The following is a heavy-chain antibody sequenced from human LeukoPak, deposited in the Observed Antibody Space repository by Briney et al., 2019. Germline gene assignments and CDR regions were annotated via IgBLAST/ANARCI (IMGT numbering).Heavy chain of an antibody. CDR1: GFTSSSYG. CDR2: IWYDGSNK. D-gene: IGHD6-6*01. Sequence: GGSLRLSCAASGFTSSSYGMHWVRQAPGKGLEWVAVIWYDGSNKYYADSVKGRFTISRDNSKNTLYLQMNSLRAEDTAVYYCARALRYSSSSYYFDYWGQGTLVTVSS. V-gene: IGHV3-33*01. J-gene: IGHJ4*02. CDR3: ARALRYSSSSYYFDY.